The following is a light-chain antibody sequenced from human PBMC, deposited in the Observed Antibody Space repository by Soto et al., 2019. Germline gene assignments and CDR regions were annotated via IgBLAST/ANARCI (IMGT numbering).Light chain of an antibody. CDR1: QSVSSSY. Sequence: IVLTHSPGTLSFSPPQRSTLSFSSTQSVSSSYLAWYQQKPGQAPRLLIYGASSRATGIPDRFSGSGSGTDFTLTISRLEPEDFVVYYCQQYGSSPWTFGQGTKVDI. V-gene: IGKV3-20*01. CDR3: QQYGSSPWT. J-gene: IGKJ1*01. CDR2: GAS.